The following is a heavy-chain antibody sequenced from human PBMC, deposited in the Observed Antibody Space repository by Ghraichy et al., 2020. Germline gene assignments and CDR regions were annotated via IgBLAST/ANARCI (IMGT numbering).Heavy chain of an antibody. CDR1: GFSLSTSGMC. CDR2: IDWDDDK. Sequence: SGPTLVKPTQTLTLTCTFSGFSLSTSGMCVSWIRQPPGKALEWLALIDWDDDKYYSTSLKTRLTNSKDTSKNQVVLTMTNMDPVDTATYYCARITSDSSGYYSSYYFDYWGQGTLVTVSS. J-gene: IGHJ4*02. CDR3: ARITSDSSGYYSSYYFDY. V-gene: IGHV2-70*01. D-gene: IGHD3-22*01.